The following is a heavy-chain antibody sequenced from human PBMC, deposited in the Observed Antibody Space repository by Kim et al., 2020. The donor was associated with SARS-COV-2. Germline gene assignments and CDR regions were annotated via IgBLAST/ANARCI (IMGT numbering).Heavy chain of an antibody. CDR2: ISYDGSKR. Sequence: GGSLRLSCAASGFTFNSYGMHWVRQAPGRGLEWVGLISYDGSKRYYADSVKGRFNISRDSSKNTLYLQMNSLRAEDTAVYYCAKDSSWALIWFGELLPWGQGTLVTVSS. V-gene: IGHV3-30*18. CDR1: GFTFNSYG. CDR3: AKDSSWALIWFGELLP. J-gene: IGHJ4*02. D-gene: IGHD3-10*01.